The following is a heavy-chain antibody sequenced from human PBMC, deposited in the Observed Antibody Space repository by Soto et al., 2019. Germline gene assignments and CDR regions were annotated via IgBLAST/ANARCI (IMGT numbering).Heavy chain of an antibody. J-gene: IGHJ4*02. Sequence: EVQLLESGGGLVQPGGSLRLSCAASGLTFTSYAMSWVRQAPGKGLEWVSSISGSGATTHYADSVKGRFTISRDNSQNTLYLQMNSLRAEDTAVYYCAREKAAAGRVDYWGQGTLVTVSS. CDR2: ISGSGATT. V-gene: IGHV3-23*01. CDR3: AREKAAAGRVDY. CDR1: GLTFTSYA. D-gene: IGHD6-13*01.